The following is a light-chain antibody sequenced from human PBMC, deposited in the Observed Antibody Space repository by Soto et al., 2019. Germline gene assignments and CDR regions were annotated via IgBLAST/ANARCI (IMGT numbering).Light chain of an antibody. CDR2: DNN. CDR1: SSNIGNNY. Sequence: QSVLTQPPSVSAAPGQKVTISCSGSSSNIGNNYVSWYQQLPGTAPKLLIYDNNKRPSGIPDRFSGSKSGTSATLGITGLQTGDVADYYCGTWDSSLSAGVVFGGGTKLTVL. V-gene: IGLV1-51*01. J-gene: IGLJ2*01. CDR3: GTWDSSLSAGVV.